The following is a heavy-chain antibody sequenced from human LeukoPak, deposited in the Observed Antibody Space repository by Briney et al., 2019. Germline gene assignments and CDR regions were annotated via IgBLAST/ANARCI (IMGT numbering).Heavy chain of an antibody. D-gene: IGHD3-22*01. CDR3: ARVISYYYDSSGYIDY. J-gene: IGHJ4*02. CDR2: IYHSGST. Sequence: SETLSLTCAVSGGSISSSNWWSWVRPPPGKGLEWSGEIYHSGSTNYNPSLKSRVTISVDKSKNQFSLKLSSVTAADTAVYYCARVISYYYDSSGYIDYWGQGTLVTVSS. V-gene: IGHV4-4*02. CDR1: GGSISSSNW.